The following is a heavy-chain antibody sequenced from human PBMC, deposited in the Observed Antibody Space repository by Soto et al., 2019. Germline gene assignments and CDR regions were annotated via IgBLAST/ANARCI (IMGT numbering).Heavy chain of an antibody. Sequence: QVQLVESGGGVVQPGRSLRLSCAASLFTFSNYAMHWVRQAPGKGLEWVAVISYDGSHKYYIDSVKGRFTISRDNSKNTLFLQMNSLRTEDTAIYYCATAPFGDYDPIHHFDGWGQGTLVTVSS. V-gene: IGHV3-30*03. CDR2: ISYDGSHK. CDR3: ATAPFGDYDPIHHFDG. J-gene: IGHJ4*02. D-gene: IGHD4-17*01. CDR1: LFTFSNYA.